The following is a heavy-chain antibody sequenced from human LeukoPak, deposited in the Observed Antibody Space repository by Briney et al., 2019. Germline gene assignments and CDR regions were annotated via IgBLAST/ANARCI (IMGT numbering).Heavy chain of an antibody. D-gene: IGHD5-18*01. V-gene: IGHV3-33*01. J-gene: IGHJ6*02. CDR2: LWYDGSTT. CDR3: ARDPQHSMDV. Sequence: GGSLRLSCVASGYTFSSHGMHWVRQAPGKGLEWVAVLWYDGSTTYYADSVKGRFTISRDDSKNTLYLQMNSLRADDTAVYYSARDPQHSMDVWGQGTTVTVSS. CDR1: GYTFSSHG.